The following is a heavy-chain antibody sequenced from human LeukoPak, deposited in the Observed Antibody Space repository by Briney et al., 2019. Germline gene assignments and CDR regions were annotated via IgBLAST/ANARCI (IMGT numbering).Heavy chain of an antibody. D-gene: IGHD1-26*01. CDR1: GYIFTTYW. V-gene: IGHV5-51*01. J-gene: IGHJ4*02. CDR3: ARHLTYTGSYPQTIDY. Sequence: GESLKISCKGSGYIFTTYWIAWVRQMPGKGLEWMGIIYPSDSDTRYSPSFQGQVTISADTSITTAYLQWSSLKASDTAMYYCARHLTYTGSYPQTIDYWGQGTLVTVSS. CDR2: IYPSDSDT.